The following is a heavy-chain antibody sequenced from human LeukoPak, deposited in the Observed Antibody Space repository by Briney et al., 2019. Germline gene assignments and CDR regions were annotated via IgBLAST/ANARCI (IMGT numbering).Heavy chain of an antibody. Sequence: GGSLRLSCVASGFTFSTYTMNWIRQAPGKGLEWVAVISYDGSEKHYADPVKGRFTISRDNSKNTLYLQMNSLRAEDTAVYYCAREGSSGYYPSWGQGILVTVSS. CDR2: ISYDGSEK. CDR1: GFTFSTYT. J-gene: IGHJ4*02. CDR3: AREGSSGYYPS. V-gene: IGHV3-30*03. D-gene: IGHD3-22*01.